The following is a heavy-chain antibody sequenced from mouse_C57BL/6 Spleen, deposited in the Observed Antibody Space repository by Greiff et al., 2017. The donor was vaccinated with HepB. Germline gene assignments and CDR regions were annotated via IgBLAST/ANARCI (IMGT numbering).Heavy chain of an antibody. Sequence: QVQLQQSGAELARPGASVKLSCKASGYTFTSYGISWVKQRTGQGLEWIGEIYPRSGNTYYNEKFKGKSTLTADKSSSTAYMELRSLTSEDSAVYFCARWDYTNHGEDYWGQGTSVTVSS. CDR3: ARWDYTNHGEDY. V-gene: IGHV1-81*01. CDR1: GYTFTSYG. D-gene: IGHD2-12*01. CDR2: IYPRSGNT. J-gene: IGHJ4*01.